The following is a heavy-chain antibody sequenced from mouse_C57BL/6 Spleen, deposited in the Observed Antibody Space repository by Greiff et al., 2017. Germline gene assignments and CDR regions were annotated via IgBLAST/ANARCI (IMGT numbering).Heavy chain of an antibody. J-gene: IGHJ3*01. CDR1: GYTFTEYT. V-gene: IGHV1-62-2*01. CDR2: FYPGSGSI. Sequence: VQLQQSGAELVKPGASVKLSCKASGYTFTEYTIHWVKQRSGQGLEWIGWFYPGSGSIKYNEKFKDKATLTADKSSSTVYMELSRLTSEDSAVYICARHEEGRYYYGSSPFAYGGQGTLVTVSA. D-gene: IGHD1-1*01. CDR3: ARHEEGRYYYGSSPFAY.